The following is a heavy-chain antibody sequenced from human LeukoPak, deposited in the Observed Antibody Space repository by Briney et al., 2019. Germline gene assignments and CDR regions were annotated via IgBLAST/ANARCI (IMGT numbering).Heavy chain of an antibody. Sequence: ASVKVSCKASGYTFTGYYIHWVRQAPGQGLEWMGWINPNSGGTNYAQKFQGRVTMTRDTSISTAYMDLSRLRSDDTAVYYCARSIVVARTPSFDYWGQGTLVTVSS. CDR3: ARSIVVARTPSFDY. CDR2: INPNSGGT. CDR1: GYTFTGYY. J-gene: IGHJ4*02. V-gene: IGHV1-2*02. D-gene: IGHD3-22*01.